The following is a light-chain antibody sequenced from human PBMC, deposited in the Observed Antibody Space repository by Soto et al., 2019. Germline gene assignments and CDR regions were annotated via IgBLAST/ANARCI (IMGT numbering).Light chain of an antibody. CDR3: QVWDSSSDHPYV. CDR2: YDS. Sequence: SYELTQPPSVSVAPGKTARITCGGNNIGSKSVHWYQQKPGQAPVLVIYYDSDRPSGIPERFSGSNSGNTATLTISRVEAWDEADYYCQVWDSSSDHPYVFGTGTKLTVL. CDR1: NIGSKS. J-gene: IGLJ1*01. V-gene: IGLV3-21*04.